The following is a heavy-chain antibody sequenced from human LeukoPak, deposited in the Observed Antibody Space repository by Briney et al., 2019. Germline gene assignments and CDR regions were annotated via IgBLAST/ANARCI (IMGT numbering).Heavy chain of an antibody. Sequence: SQTLSLTCAVYGGSFSGYYWSWIRQPLGKGREWIGEINHSGSTTNNPSIKSRVTTSVETSKNQFSLELSSVTAADTAVYYCARGSAIVVVPAATPGRGNWFDPWGEGTLVTVSS. CDR1: GGSFSGYY. CDR3: ARGSAIVVVPAATPGRGNWFDP. D-gene: IGHD2-2*02. V-gene: IGHV4-34*01. CDR2: INHSGST. J-gene: IGHJ5*02.